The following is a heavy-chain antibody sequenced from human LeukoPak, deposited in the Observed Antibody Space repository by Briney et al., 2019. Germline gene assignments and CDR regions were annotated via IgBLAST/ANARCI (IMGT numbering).Heavy chain of an antibody. CDR2: IYTSGST. CDR1: GDSISSYY. Sequence: SETLSLTCTVSGDSISSYYWSWIRQPAGKGLEWIGRIYTSGSTNYNPSLKSRVTISVDTSKNQFSLKLSSVTAADTAVYYCARHCVGSSCYSSADHWGQGTLVTVSS. V-gene: IGHV4-4*07. J-gene: IGHJ4*02. D-gene: IGHD2-15*01. CDR3: ARHCVGSSCYSSADH.